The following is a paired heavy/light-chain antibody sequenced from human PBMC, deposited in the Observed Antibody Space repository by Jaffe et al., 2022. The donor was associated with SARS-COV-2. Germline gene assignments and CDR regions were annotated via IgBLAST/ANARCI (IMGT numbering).Light chain of an antibody. J-gene: IGKJ4*01. CDR3: QQYNSYPPT. CDR1: QGISNY. V-gene: IGKV1-16*02. Sequence: DIQMTQSPSSLSASVGDRVTITCRASQGISNYLAWFQQKPGKAPKSLIYAASSLQSGVPSKFSGSGSGTDFTLTISSLQPEDFATYYCQQYNSYPPTFGGGTKVEIK. CDR2: AAS.
Heavy chain of an antibody. J-gene: IGHJ6*02. Sequence: QVQLVQSGAEVKKPGSSVKVSCKASGGTFSSYAISWVRQAPGQGLEWMGGIIPIFGTANYAQKFQGRVTITADESTSTAYMELSSLRSEDTAVYYCARGADVDTAPKYYYGMDVWGQGTTVTVSS. V-gene: IGHV1-69*01. CDR3: ARGADVDTAPKYYYGMDV. D-gene: IGHD5-18*01. CDR2: IIPIFGTA. CDR1: GGTFSSYA.